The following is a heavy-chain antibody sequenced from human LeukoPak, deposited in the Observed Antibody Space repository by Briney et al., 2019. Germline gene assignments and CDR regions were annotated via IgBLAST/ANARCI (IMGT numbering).Heavy chain of an antibody. Sequence: PGGSLRLSCAASGFTFSSYAMSWVRQAPGKGLGWVSAISGSGGSTYYADSVKGRFTISRDNSKNTLYLQMNSLRAEDTAVYYCARVRKYYDSSDNGMDVWGQGTTVTVSS. CDR1: GFTFSSYA. D-gene: IGHD3-22*01. CDR3: ARVRKYYDSSDNGMDV. J-gene: IGHJ6*02. V-gene: IGHV3-23*01. CDR2: ISGSGGST.